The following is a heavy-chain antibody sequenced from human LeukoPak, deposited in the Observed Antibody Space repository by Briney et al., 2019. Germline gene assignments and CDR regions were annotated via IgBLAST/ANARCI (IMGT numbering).Heavy chain of an antibody. V-gene: IGHV4-4*07. CDR2: IYTSGAT. Sequence: PSETLSLTCTVSGGSISPYYWSWIRQPAGKGLEWIGRIYTSGATNYNPSLGSRVTMSLDTSKNQFSLELRSVTAADTAVYYCARNREYSSGWYYFDDWGQGTLVTVSS. CDR1: GGSISPYY. CDR3: ARNREYSSGWYYFDD. J-gene: IGHJ4*02. D-gene: IGHD6-19*01.